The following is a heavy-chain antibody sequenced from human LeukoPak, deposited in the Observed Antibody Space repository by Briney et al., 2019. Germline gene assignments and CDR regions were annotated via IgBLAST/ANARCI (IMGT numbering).Heavy chain of an antibody. CDR1: GFTFSSYG. V-gene: IGHV3-33*01. J-gene: IGHJ5*02. CDR3: ASGRGSSGWYRGNNWFDP. D-gene: IGHD6-19*01. Sequence: SGGSLRLSCAASGFTFSSYGMHWVRQAPGKGLEWVAVIWYDGSNKYYADSVKGRFTISRDNSKHTLYLQMNSLRAADTAVYYCASGRGSSGWYRGNNWFDPWGQGTLVIVSS. CDR2: IWYDGSNK.